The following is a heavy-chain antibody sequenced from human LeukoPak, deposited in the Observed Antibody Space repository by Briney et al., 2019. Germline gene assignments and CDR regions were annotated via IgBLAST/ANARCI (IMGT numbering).Heavy chain of an antibody. Sequence: ASVKASCKASGYSSTNYGISWVRQAPGQGLEWMGWISAYNGNTNYAQKLQGRVTMTTDTSTSTAYMELRSLRSDDTAVYYCARVSPAGYSSGWYVGGGYYFDYWGQGTLVTVSS. CDR1: GYSSTNYG. V-gene: IGHV1-18*01. J-gene: IGHJ4*02. CDR2: ISAYNGNT. CDR3: ARVSPAGYSSGWYVGGGYYFDY. D-gene: IGHD6-19*01.